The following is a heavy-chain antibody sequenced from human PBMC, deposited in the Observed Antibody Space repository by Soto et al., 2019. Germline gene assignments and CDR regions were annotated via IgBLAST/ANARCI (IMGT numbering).Heavy chain of an antibody. Sequence: GASVKVSCKASGGTFSSYAISWVRQAPGQGLEWMGGIIPIFGTANYAQKFQGRVTITADESTSTAYMELSSLRSEDTAVYYCARVPVEKPDYYYGMDVWGQGTTVTVSS. CDR1: GGTFSSYA. V-gene: IGHV1-69*13. J-gene: IGHJ6*02. CDR2: IIPIFGTA. CDR3: ARVPVEKPDYYYGMDV.